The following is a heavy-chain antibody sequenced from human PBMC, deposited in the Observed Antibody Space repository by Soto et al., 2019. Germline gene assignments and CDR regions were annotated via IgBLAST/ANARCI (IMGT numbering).Heavy chain of an antibody. Sequence: QVQLQESGPGLVKPSQTLSLTCSVSGGFISSGGYYWSWIRQHPGKGLEWLGYIYYSGTTYYNPSLKSRVTVSLDTSKNHFSLKLTSVTAADTAVYYCARTDSSGYYFDYWGQGTLVTVSS. D-gene: IGHD3-22*01. CDR2: IYYSGTT. CDR1: GGFISSGGYY. CDR3: ARTDSSGYYFDY. J-gene: IGHJ4*02. V-gene: IGHV4-31*03.